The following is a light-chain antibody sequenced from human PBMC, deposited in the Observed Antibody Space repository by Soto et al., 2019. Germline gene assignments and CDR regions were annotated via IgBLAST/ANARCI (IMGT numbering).Light chain of an antibody. Sequence: EIVLTQSPGTLSLSPGERPTLSCRASESVSSSYLAWYQQKPGQAPRLLIFGASSRATGTPDRFSGSGSGTDFTLTISRLEPEDFAVYYCQQYGSSPPWTFGQGTKVDIK. J-gene: IGKJ1*01. CDR1: ESVSSSY. CDR3: QQYGSSPPWT. CDR2: GAS. V-gene: IGKV3-20*01.